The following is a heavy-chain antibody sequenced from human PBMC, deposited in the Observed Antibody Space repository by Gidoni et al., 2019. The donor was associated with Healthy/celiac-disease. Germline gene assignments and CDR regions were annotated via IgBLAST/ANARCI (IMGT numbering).Heavy chain of an antibody. J-gene: IGHJ4*02. CDR3: AKGYSYAHRNELDY. CDR2: SSGSGGST. Sequence: EVQLLESGGGLVQPGGSLRLSCAASGFTFSSYAMSWVRQAPGKGLEWVSASSGSGGSTYYADSVKGRFTISRDNSKNTLYLQMNSLRAEDTAVYYCAKGYSYAHRNELDYWGQGTLVTVSS. CDR1: GFTFSSYA. V-gene: IGHV3-23*01. D-gene: IGHD5-18*01.